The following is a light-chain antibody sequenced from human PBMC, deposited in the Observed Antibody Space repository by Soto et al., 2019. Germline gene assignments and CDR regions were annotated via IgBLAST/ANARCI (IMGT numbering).Light chain of an antibody. V-gene: IGKV3-20*01. CDR3: QHYGSSPQIT. CDR1: QSVRSNY. Sequence: EIVLTQSPGTLSLSPGERATLSCRASQSVRSNYLLWYQQKPGQAPRLLIYGASSRATGIPDRFSGSGSGTDFTLNISRLEPEDFAVYYCQHYGSSPQITFGGGTKVEIK. J-gene: IGKJ4*01. CDR2: GAS.